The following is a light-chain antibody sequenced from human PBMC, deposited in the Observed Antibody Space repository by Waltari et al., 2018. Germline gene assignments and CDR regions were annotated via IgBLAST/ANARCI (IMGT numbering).Light chain of an antibody. Sequence: DIVMTQSPDSLAVSLGERATINCKSSQSVFHSSDSKNYLTWYQQKPGQPPKLLIYWASTRQSGVPVRFSGSGSGTDFTLTISSLQAEDVALYYCQQHYSSPLTFGGGTKVEIQ. J-gene: IGKJ4*01. V-gene: IGKV4-1*01. CDR1: QSVFHSSDSKNY. CDR2: WAS. CDR3: QQHYSSPLT.